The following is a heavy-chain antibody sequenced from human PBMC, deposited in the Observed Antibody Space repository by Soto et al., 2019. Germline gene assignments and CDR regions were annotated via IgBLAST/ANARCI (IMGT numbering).Heavy chain of an antibody. J-gene: IGHJ6*02. V-gene: IGHV1-3*01. CDR2: INGVNDNR. CDR3: ARGEYYYGSSGPYYVMDV. D-gene: IGHD3-22*01. Sequence: ASVKVSCKASGYTFSSYAMHWVRLAPGQRLEWVGWINGVNDNRKYSQKFQGRVTFIRDTSASTVYMELSSLRSEDTAVYYCARGEYYYGSSGPYYVMDVWGQGTMVTVSS. CDR1: GYTFSSYA.